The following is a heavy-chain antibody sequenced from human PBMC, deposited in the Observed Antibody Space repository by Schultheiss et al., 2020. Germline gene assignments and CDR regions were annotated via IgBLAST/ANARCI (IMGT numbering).Heavy chain of an antibody. CDR2: INHSGST. J-gene: IGHJ4*02. CDR3: AKARKGGSCFGFDY. D-gene: IGHD2-15*01. CDR1: GGSFSGYY. Sequence: SQTLSLTCAVYGGSFSGYYWSWIRQPPGKGLEWIGEINHSGSTNYNPSLKSRVTISVDTSKNQFSLKLSSVTAADTAVYYCAKARKGGSCFGFDYWGKGTRVTV. V-gene: IGHV4-34*01.